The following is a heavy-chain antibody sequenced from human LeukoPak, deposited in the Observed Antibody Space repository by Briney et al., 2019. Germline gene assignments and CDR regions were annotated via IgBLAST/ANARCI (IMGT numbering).Heavy chain of an antibody. J-gene: IGHJ4*02. D-gene: IGHD5-18*01. V-gene: IGHV3-30*02. CDR3: ARGGGYSYGSFDY. Sequence: GGSLRLSCAASGFTFSSYGMYWVRQAPGKGLEWVAFIRYDGSNKYYADSVKGRFTISRDNAKNTLYLQMNSLRAEDTAVYYCARGGGYSYGSFDYWGQGTLVTVSS. CDR1: GFTFSSYG. CDR2: IRYDGSNK.